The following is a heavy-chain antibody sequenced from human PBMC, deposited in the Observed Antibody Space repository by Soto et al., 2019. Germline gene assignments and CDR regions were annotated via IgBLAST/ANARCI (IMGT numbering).Heavy chain of an antibody. CDR3: ARDGADYYDSSGYYYEDRGDYYYGMDV. V-gene: IGHV4-4*07. J-gene: IGHJ6*02. CDR2: IYTSGST. CDR1: GGSISSHY. Sequence: SETLSLTCTVSGGSISSHYWSWIRQPAGKGLEWIGRIYTSGSTNYNPSLKSRVTMSVDTSKNQFSLKLSSVTAADTAVYYCARDGADYYDSSGYYYEDRGDYYYGMDVWGQGTTVTVSS. D-gene: IGHD3-22*01.